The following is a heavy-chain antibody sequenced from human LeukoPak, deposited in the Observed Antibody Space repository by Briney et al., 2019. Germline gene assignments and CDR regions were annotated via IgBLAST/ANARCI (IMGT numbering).Heavy chain of an antibody. Sequence: SETLSLTCTVSGDSISSGGYYWGWIRQHRGKGLECIGYIYYSGSTYYNPSLKSRRSITVDTSKNQFSLKLSSVTAADTAVYYCAREYYSIDYWGQGTLVTVSS. CDR2: IYYSGST. J-gene: IGHJ4*02. V-gene: IGHV4-31*03. D-gene: IGHD3-10*01. CDR1: GDSISSGGYY. CDR3: AREYYSIDY.